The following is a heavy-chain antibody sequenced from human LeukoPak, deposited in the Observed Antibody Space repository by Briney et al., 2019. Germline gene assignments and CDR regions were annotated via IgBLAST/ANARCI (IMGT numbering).Heavy chain of an antibody. D-gene: IGHD5-12*01. Sequence: PGGSLRLSCAASGFAFSSYAMSWVRQAPGKGLEWVSTISGSGGSTYYADSVKGRFTISRDNSKNTLYLQMNSLRAEDTAVYYSAKPSSIVATIRDYFDYWGQGTLVTVSS. V-gene: IGHV3-23*01. J-gene: IGHJ4*02. CDR1: GFAFSSYA. CDR3: AKPSSIVATIRDYFDY. CDR2: ISGSGGST.